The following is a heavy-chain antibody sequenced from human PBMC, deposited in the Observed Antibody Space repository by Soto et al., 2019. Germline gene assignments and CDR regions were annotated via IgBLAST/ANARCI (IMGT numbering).Heavy chain of an antibody. V-gene: IGHV3-30*18. CDR2: ISYDGSNK. J-gene: IGHJ6*02. CDR3: AKSPGDYYGSGSSPLVYYYYGMDV. D-gene: IGHD3-10*01. Sequence: PGGSLRLSCAASGFTFSSYGMHWVRQAPGKGPEWVAVISYDGSNKYYADSVKGRFTISRDNSKNTLYLQMNSLRAEDTAVYYCAKSPGDYYGSGSSPLVYYYYGMDVWGQGTTVTVSS. CDR1: GFTFSSYG.